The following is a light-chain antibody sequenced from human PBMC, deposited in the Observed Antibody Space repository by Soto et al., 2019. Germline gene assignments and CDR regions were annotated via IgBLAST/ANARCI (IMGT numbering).Light chain of an antibody. J-gene: IGKJ1*01. V-gene: IGKV1-5*02. Sequence: IPMTQSPSSVSATVGDRVTIICRASQSVSTRLAWYQQKPGKAPKVLIYDASSWAGGVPSRFTGSGSGTEFTLTINSLQPDDFATYYCQQYSVYWTFGQGTKVDI. CDR3: QQYSVYWT. CDR2: DAS. CDR1: QSVSTR.